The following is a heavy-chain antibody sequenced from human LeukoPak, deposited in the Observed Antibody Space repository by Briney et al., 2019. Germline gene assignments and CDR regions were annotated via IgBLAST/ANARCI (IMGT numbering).Heavy chain of an antibody. V-gene: IGHV1-46*01. CDR3: ATWEWELLRNWFDP. J-gene: IGHJ5*02. CDR1: GGTFSSYA. D-gene: IGHD1-26*01. Sequence: ASVKVSCKASGGTFSSYAISWVRQAPGQGLEWMGIINPSGGSTSYAQKFQGRVTMTRDMSTSTVYMELSSLRSEDTAVYYCATWEWELLRNWFDPWGQGTLVTVSS. CDR2: INPSGGST.